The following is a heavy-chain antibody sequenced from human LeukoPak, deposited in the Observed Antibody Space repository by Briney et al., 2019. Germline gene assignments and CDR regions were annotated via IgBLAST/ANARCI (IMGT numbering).Heavy chain of an antibody. CDR3: AKRPTDVNWFDP. Sequence: GGSLRLSCAASGFTFGIYAMNWVRQAPGKGQEQVSSISDGADSTYYADSVKGRFTISRDNSKNTLYLQMSSLRAEDTAVYYCAKRPTDVNWFDPWGQGTLVTVSS. J-gene: IGHJ5*02. V-gene: IGHV3-23*01. CDR1: GFTFGIYA. D-gene: IGHD4-11*01. CDR2: ISDGADST.